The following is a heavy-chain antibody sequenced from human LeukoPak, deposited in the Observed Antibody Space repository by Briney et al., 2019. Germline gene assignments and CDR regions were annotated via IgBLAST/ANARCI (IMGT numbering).Heavy chain of an antibody. V-gene: IGHV3-48*04. J-gene: IGHJ4*02. CDR2: ISSSSSTI. CDR3: ARSPAPYYDFWSGYYWSFDY. D-gene: IGHD3-3*01. CDR1: GFTFSSYS. Sequence: GGSLRLSCAASGFTFSSYSMNWVRQAPGKGLEWVSYISSSSSTIYYADSVKGRFTISRDNAKNSLYLQMNSLRAEDTALYYCARSPAPYYDFWSGYYWSFDYWGQGTLVTVSS.